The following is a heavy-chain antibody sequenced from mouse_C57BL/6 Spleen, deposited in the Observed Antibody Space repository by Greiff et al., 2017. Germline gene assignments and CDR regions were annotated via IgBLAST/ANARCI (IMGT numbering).Heavy chain of an antibody. CDR2: INPSSGYT. D-gene: IGHD2-3*01. CDR3: ARRDGYYWYFDV. J-gene: IGHJ1*03. CDR1: GYTITSYT. Sequence: VQLVESGAELARPGASVKMSCKASGYTITSYTMHWVKQRPGQGLEWIGYINPSSGYTKYNQKFKDKATLTADKSSSTAYMQLSSLTSEDSAVYYCARRDGYYWYFDVWGTGTTVTVSS. V-gene: IGHV1-4*01.